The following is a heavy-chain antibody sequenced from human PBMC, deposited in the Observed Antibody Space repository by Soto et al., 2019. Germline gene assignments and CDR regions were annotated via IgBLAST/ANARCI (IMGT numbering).Heavy chain of an antibody. V-gene: IGHV5-10-1*01. J-gene: IGHJ4*02. CDR2: IDPSDSYT. CDR3: ARQSLTTVKALDY. CDR1: GYSFASYR. D-gene: IGHD4-4*01. Sequence: PGESLKISCQGSGYSFASYRISWVRQMPGKGLEWMGRIDPSDSYTNYSPSFQGHVTISADKSISTAYLQWSSLKASDTAMYYCARQSLTTVKALDYWGQGTLVTVSS.